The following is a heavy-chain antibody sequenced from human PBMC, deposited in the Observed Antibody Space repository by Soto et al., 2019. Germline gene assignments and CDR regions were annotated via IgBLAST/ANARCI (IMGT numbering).Heavy chain of an antibody. D-gene: IGHD2-15*01. J-gene: IGHJ2*01. CDR1: GGSISSSSYY. CDR3: ASPRYCSGGSCERGWYFDL. CDR2: IYYSGST. Sequence: QLQLQESGPGLVKPSETLSLTCTVSGGSISSSSYYWGWIRQPPGKGLEWIGSIYYSGSTYYNPSLKSRVTISVDTSKHQFSLKLSSVTVADTAVYYCASPRYCSGGSCERGWYFDLWGRGTLVTVSS. V-gene: IGHV4-39*01.